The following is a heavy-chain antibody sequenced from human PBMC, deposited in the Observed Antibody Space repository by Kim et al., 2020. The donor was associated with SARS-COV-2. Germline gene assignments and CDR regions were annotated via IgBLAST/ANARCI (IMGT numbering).Heavy chain of an antibody. CDR2: IYYSGST. Sequence: SETLSLTCTVSGGSVSSGSYYWSWIRQPPGKGLEWIGYIYYSGSTNYNPSLKSRVTISVDTSKNQFSLKLSSVTAADTAVYYCARVGYYYGSGSYTPHY. CDR1: GGSVSSGSYY. J-gene: IGHJ6*01. CDR3: ARVGYYYGSGSYTPHY. D-gene: IGHD3-10*01. V-gene: IGHV4-61*01.